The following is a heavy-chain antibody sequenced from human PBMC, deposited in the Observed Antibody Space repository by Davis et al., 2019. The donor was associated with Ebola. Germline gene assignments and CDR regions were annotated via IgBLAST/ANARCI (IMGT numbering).Heavy chain of an antibody. J-gene: IGHJ6*04. CDR1: GFTFSSYW. CDR3: ARIGYGGMRPYYYYGMDV. D-gene: IGHD4-23*01. V-gene: IGHV3-74*01. Sequence: HTGGSLRLSCAASGFTFSSYWMHWVRQVPGKGLVWVSRINSDGSSTSYADSVKGRFTISRDNAKNSLYLQMNSLRDEDTAVYYCARIGYGGMRPYYYYGMDVWGKGTTVTVSS. CDR2: INSDGSST.